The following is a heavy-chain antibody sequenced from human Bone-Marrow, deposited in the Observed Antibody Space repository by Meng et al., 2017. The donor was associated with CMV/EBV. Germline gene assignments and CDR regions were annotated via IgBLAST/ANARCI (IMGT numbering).Heavy chain of an antibody. V-gene: IGHV4-59*01. CDR2: IYYSGST. CDR1: GGAIISYY. CDR3: ARGGGGGYHFDY. J-gene: IGHJ4*01. D-gene: IGHD3-16*02. Sequence: GSLRLSCTVSGGAIISYYCSWIRQAPGEGLDWVGYIYYSGSTYYKPSLKSRVTMSLNASKRQFSLKLTSVTAADTAVYYCARGGGGGYHFDYWGRGTLVTVSS.